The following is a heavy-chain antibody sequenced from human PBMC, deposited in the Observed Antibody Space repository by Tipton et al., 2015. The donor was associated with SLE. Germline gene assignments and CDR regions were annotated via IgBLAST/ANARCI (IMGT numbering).Heavy chain of an antibody. CDR1: GASTNTKY. D-gene: IGHD3-3*01. CDR2: ANRNEGT. CDR3: ARDFWSGYGSFDS. V-gene: IGHV4-59*13. J-gene: IGHJ4*02. Sequence: TLSLTCTVSGASTNTKYWTWIRQSPGKGLEWIGYANRNEGTKIKSSLERRVTISLDTSRSQFSLRLSSVTAADTDVYYCARDFWSGYGSFDSWGQGTLVTVSS.